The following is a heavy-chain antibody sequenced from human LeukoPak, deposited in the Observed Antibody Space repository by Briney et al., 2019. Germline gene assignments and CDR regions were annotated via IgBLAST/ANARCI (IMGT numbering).Heavy chain of an antibody. CDR2: IKQDGSEK. V-gene: IGHV3-7*01. Sequence: PGGSLRLSCAASGFTFSSYSMNWVRQAPGKGLEWVANIKQDGSEKYYVDSVKGRFTISRDNAKKSTYLQMSSLRGEDTAVYYCARVLGATLVALDYWGQGTLVTVSS. D-gene: IGHD1-26*01. J-gene: IGHJ4*02. CDR3: ARVLGATLVALDY. CDR1: GFTFSSYS.